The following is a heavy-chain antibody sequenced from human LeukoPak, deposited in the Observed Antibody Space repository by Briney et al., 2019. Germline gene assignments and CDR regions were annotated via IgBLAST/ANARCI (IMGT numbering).Heavy chain of an antibody. J-gene: IGHJ4*02. V-gene: IGHV1-18*01. CDR2: ISAYNGNT. CDR3: ARGIIGYYFDY. D-gene: IGHD2-15*01. Sequence: ASVKVSCKASGYTFTSYGISWVRQAPGQGLEWMGWISAYNGNTKYAQKVLGRVTMTTDTSTSTAYMELRSLRSDDTAVYYCARGIIGYYFDYWGQGTLVTVSS. CDR1: GYTFTSYG.